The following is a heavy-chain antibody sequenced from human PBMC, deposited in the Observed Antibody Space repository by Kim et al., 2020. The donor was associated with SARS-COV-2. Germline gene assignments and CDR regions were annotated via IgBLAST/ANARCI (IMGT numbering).Heavy chain of an antibody. D-gene: IGHD1-1*01. J-gene: IGHJ5*02. V-gene: IGHV1-3*01. CDR2: INAGNGNT. CDR1: GYTFTTYT. Sequence: ASVKVSCKASGYTFTTYTMHWVRQAPGQRLEWMGWINAGNGNTRYSQKFQGRVTITRDTSASTAYMELSSLRSEDTAVYYFARGTTGTTGWFDPWGQGTL. CDR3: ARGTTGTTGWFDP.